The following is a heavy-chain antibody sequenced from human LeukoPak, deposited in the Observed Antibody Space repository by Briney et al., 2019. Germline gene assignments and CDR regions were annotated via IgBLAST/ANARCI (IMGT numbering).Heavy chain of an antibody. CDR1: GFTFGDYA. J-gene: IGHJ4*02. V-gene: IGHV3-49*03. D-gene: IGHD3-16*01. Sequence: GGSLRLSCTASGFTFGDYAMSWSRQAPGKGLEWVGFIRSKAYGGTTEYAASVKGRFTISRDDSKSIAYLQMNSLKTEDTAVYYCTRDLVWGYDLFDYWGQGTLVTVSS. CDR3: TRDLVWGYDLFDY. CDR2: IRSKAYGGTT.